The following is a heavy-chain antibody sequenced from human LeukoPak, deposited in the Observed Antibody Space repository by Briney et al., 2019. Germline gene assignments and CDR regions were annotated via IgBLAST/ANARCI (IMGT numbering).Heavy chain of an antibody. V-gene: IGHV3-23*01. J-gene: IGHJ4*02. CDR1: GFIFSSYA. D-gene: IGHD5-18*01. CDR2: ISGSGTST. CDR3: AKDLEVGGYSYGMPNS. Sequence: GGSLRLSCAASGFIFSSYAMSWVRQAPWKGLEWVSGISGSGTSTYYADSVKGRFTISRDNSKNTLYLQMNSLRAEDTAVYYCAKDLEVGGYSYGMPNSWGQGTLVTVSS.